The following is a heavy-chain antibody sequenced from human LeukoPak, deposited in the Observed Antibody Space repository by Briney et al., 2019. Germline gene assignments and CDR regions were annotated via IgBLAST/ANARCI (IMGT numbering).Heavy chain of an antibody. CDR3: ARESSQRGAFDI. CDR2: ISAYNGNT. CDR1: GGTFSSYA. J-gene: IGHJ3*02. Sequence: GASVKVSCKASGGTFSSYAISWVRQAPGQGLEWMGWISAYNGNTNYAQKLQGRVTMTTDTSTSTAYMELRSLRSDDTAVYYCARESSQRGAFDIWGQGTMVTVSS. D-gene: IGHD6-25*01. V-gene: IGHV1-18*01.